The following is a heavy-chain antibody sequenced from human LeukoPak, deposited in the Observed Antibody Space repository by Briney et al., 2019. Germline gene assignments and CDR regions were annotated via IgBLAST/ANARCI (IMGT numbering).Heavy chain of an antibody. V-gene: IGHV7-4-1*02. CDR2: INTNTGNP. J-gene: IGHJ3*02. CDR3: ARVPIAAAGKGHAFDI. Sequence: ASVKASCKASGYTFTSYAMNWVRQAPGQGLEWMGWINTNTGNPTYAQGFTGRFVFSLDTSVSTAYLQISSLKAEDTAVYYCARVPIAAAGKGHAFDIWGQGTMVTVSS. CDR1: GYTFTSYA. D-gene: IGHD6-13*01.